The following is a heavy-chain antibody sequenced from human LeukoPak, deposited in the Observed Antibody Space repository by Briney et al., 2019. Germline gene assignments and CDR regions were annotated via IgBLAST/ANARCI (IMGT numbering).Heavy chain of an antibody. D-gene: IGHD2-15*01. CDR1: GFTFSSYG. J-gene: IGHJ4*02. Sequence: PGRSLRLSCAASGFTFSSYGMHWVRQAPGKGLEWVAVISYDGSNKYYADSVKGRFTISRDNSKNTLYLQMNSLRAEDTAVYFCACLGHCSGGGWGQGTLVTVSS. CDR3: ACLGHCSGGG. V-gene: IGHV3-30*03. CDR2: ISYDGSNK.